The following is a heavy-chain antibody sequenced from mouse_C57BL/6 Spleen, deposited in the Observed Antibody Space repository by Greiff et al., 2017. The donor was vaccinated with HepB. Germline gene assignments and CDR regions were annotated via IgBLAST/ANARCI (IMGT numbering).Heavy chain of an antibody. V-gene: IGHV6-3*01. D-gene: IGHD1-1*01. Sequence: EVQRVESGGGLVQPGGSMKLSCVASGFTFSNYWMNWVRQSPEKGLEWVAQIRLKSDNYATHYAESVKGRFTISRDDSKSSVYLQMNNLRAEDTGIYYCTPYYYGSRGDYWGQGTTLTVSS. CDR3: TPYYYGSRGDY. CDR1: GFTFSNYW. CDR2: IRLKSDNYAT. J-gene: IGHJ2*01.